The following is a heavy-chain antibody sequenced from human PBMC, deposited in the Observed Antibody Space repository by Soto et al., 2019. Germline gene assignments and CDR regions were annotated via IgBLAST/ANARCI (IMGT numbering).Heavy chain of an antibody. D-gene: IGHD5-12*01. CDR3: ARGSFYSGYDHYDY. J-gene: IGHJ4*02. V-gene: IGHV4-59*01. Sequence: LSLTCTVSGGSISSYYWSWIRQPPGKGLEWIGYIYYSGSTNYNPSLKSRVTISVDTSKNQFSLKLSSVTAADTAVYYCARGSFYSGYDHYDYWGQGTLVTVSS. CDR1: GGSISSYY. CDR2: IYYSGST.